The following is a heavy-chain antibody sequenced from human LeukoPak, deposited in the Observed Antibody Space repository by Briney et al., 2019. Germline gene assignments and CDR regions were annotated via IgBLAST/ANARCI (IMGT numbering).Heavy chain of an antibody. CDR3: ARIHNLGILAHFDY. CDR2: INSGGSTL. D-gene: IGHD1-1*01. J-gene: IGHJ4*02. CDR1: GFTFSSYE. V-gene: IGHV3-48*03. Sequence: PGGSLRLSCAASGFTFSSYEMNRVRQAPGKGLEWVSYINSGGSTLYYADSVKGRFTISRDNAKNSLYLQMNSLRAEDTAVYYCARIHNLGILAHFDYWGQGTLVTVSS.